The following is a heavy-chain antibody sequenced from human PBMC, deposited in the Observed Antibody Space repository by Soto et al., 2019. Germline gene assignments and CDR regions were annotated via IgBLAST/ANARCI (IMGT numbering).Heavy chain of an antibody. D-gene: IGHD1-26*01. V-gene: IGHV4-39*01. J-gene: IGHJ4*02. CDR3: ARHEVEAGDY. CDR2: IYYSGST. CDR1: GGSISSSTHY. Sequence: QLQLQESGPGLVKPSETLSLTRTVSGGSISSSTHYWGWIRQPPGKGLEWIGSIYYSGSTYYNPSLKSRVTISVDTSKNQFSLRLSSVTAADTAVYYCARHEVEAGDYWGQGTLVTVSS.